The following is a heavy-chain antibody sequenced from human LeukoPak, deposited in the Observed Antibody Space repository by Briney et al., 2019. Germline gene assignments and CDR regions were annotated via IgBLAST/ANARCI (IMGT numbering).Heavy chain of an antibody. CDR1: GFTFDDYA. Sequence: TGRSLRLSCAASGFTFDDYAMHWVRQAPGKGLEWVSGISWNSGNIDYADSVKGRFTISRDNAKNSLYLQMNSLGAEDMALYYCAKASGSYYYYYIDVWGKGTTVTVSS. CDR3: AKASGSYYYYYIDV. V-gene: IGHV3-9*03. D-gene: IGHD3-10*01. CDR2: ISWNSGNI. J-gene: IGHJ6*03.